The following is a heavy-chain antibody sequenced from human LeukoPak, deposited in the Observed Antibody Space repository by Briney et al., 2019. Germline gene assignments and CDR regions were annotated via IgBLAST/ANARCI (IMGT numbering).Heavy chain of an antibody. Sequence: GGSLRLSCAASGFTYRYHWMNWLRQAPGKGLAGVAHINQDGSEKYYVVSVKGRFTISRDNAKNALYLQMNSLRAEDTAVYYCARVGSGSYPYSPWYDYYYIDVWGKGATVTVSS. CDR1: GFTYRYHW. D-gene: IGHD3-10*01. J-gene: IGHJ6*03. V-gene: IGHV3-7*01. CDR2: INQDGSEK. CDR3: ARVGSGSYPYSPWYDYYYIDV.